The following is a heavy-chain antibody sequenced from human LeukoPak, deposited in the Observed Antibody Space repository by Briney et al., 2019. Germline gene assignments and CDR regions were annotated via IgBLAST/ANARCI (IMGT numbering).Heavy chain of an antibody. D-gene: IGHD6-19*01. CDR3: AAPHKTYSSGWYLYYYGMDV. CDR2: IVVGSGNT. V-gene: IGHV1-58*01. J-gene: IGHJ6*02. Sequence: ASVKVSCKASGFTFTSSAVQWVRQARGQRLEWIGWIVVGSGNTNYAQKFQERVTVTRDMSTSTAYMELSSLRSEDTAVYYCAAPHKTYSSGWYLYYYGMDVWGQGTMVTVSS. CDR1: GFTFTSSA.